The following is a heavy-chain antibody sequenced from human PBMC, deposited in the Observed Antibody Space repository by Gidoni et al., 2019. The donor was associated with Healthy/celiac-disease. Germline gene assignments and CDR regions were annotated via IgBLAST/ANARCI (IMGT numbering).Heavy chain of an antibody. CDR1: GFTFSSYA. V-gene: IGHV3-23*04. D-gene: IGHD2-15*01. CDR2: ISGSGGST. CDR3: AKGGVRSGYCSGGSCYSHYYYYMDV. Sequence: EVQLVESGGGLVQPGGSLRLPCAASGFTFSSYAMLCVRQVPGKGLEWVSAISGSGGSTYYADSVKGRFTISRDNSKNTLYLQMNSLRAEDTAVYYCAKGGVRSGYCSGGSCYSHYYYYMDVWGKGTTVTVSS. J-gene: IGHJ6*03.